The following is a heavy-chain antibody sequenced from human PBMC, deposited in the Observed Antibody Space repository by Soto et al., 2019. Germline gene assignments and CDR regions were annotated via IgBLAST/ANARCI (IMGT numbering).Heavy chain of an antibody. CDR3: ARTPLL. J-gene: IGHJ4*02. Sequence: TLSLTCAVSGGSISGGGYSWTWIRQPPGKGLEWIGYIYHSGSTYYNPSLKSRVSISVDRSKNQFSLSLDSVTAADTAVYYCARTPLLWGQGTLVTVSS. V-gene: IGHV4-30-2*01. CDR1: GGSISGGGYS. CDR2: IYHSGST. D-gene: IGHD1-26*01.